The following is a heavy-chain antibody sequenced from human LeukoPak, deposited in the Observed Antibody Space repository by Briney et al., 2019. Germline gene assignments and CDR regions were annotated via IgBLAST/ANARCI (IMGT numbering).Heavy chain of an antibody. CDR2: ISGSGGGT. CDR3: AKEPSYCTNGVCYSRVFDR. Sequence: GGSLRPSCAASGFTFSSYAMSWVRQAPGKGLEWVSAISGSGGGTYYADSVKGRFTISRDNSKNTLYLQMSSLRAEDTAVYYCAKEPSYCTNGVCYSRVFDRWGQGTLVTVSS. D-gene: IGHD2-8*01. J-gene: IGHJ5*02. CDR1: GFTFSSYA. V-gene: IGHV3-23*01.